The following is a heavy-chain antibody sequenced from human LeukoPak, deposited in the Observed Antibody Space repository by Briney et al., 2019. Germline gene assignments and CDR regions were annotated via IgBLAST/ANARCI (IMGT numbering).Heavy chain of an antibody. V-gene: IGHV4-61*02. CDR3: ARVGITMIVVL. D-gene: IGHD3-22*01. CDR1: GGSISSGSYY. Sequence: PSETLSLTCTVSGGSISSGSYYWSWIRQPAGKGLEWIGRIYTSGSTNYNPSHKSRVTISVDTSKNQFSLKLSSVTAADTAVYYCARVGITMIVVLGGQGTLVTVSS. J-gene: IGHJ4*02. CDR2: IYTSGST.